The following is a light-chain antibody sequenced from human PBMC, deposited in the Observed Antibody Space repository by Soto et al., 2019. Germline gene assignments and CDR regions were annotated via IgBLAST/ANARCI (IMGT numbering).Light chain of an antibody. Sequence: IHMTQSPSSLSSSVGYRVTITCRASQSISRNLNWYQQKPGKAPKLLIYAAFSLQSGVPSRFSGSGSGTDFTLTISSLQPEDFATYYCQQLNSYPITFGQGTRLEIK. V-gene: IGKV1-39*01. CDR3: QQLNSYPIT. J-gene: IGKJ5*01. CDR1: QSISRN. CDR2: AAF.